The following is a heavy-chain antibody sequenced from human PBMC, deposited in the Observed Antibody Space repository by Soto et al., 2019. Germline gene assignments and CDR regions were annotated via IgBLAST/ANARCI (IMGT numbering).Heavy chain of an antibody. D-gene: IGHD2-15*01. J-gene: IGHJ5*02. CDR2: IYYSGST. CDR3: ARDAVGCGGGSCYSENWCDP. Sequence: PSETLSLTCTVSGGSISSGGYYWSWIRQHPGKGLEWIGYIYYSGSTYYSPSLKSRVTISVDTSKNQFSLQLSSVTAADTAVYYCARDAVGCGGGSCYSENWCDPCGQGTLVTVS. V-gene: IGHV4-31*03. CDR1: GGSISSGGYY.